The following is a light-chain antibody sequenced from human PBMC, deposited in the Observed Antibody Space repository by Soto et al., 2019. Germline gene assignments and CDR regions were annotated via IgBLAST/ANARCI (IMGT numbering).Light chain of an antibody. Sequence: DIQMTQSPTSLAASVGDRVTITCQASQDLTNYLNWYQQKPGEAPKLLSYDTTTLEEGVPTRFSGGGSGTHFTFTINGLQPEDAAIYFCQQYVKLPYTFGQGTKLEFK. CDR3: QQYVKLPYT. CDR2: DTT. CDR1: QDLTNY. V-gene: IGKV1-33*01. J-gene: IGKJ2*01.